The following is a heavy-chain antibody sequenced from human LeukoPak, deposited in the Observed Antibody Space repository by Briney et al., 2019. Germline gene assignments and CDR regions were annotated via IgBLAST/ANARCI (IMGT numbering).Heavy chain of an antibody. CDR1: GFTFSSYA. D-gene: IGHD6-13*01. Sequence: GGSLRLSCAASGFTFSSYAMHWVRQAPGKGLEWVAVISYDGSNKYYADSVKGRFTISRDNAKNSLYLQMNSLRAEDTAVYYCARDTPLGSSKADYWGQGTLVTVSS. V-gene: IGHV3-30-3*01. CDR2: ISYDGSNK. J-gene: IGHJ4*02. CDR3: ARDTPLGSSKADY.